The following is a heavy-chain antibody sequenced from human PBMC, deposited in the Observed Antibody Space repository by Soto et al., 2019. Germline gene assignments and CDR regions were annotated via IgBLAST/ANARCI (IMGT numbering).Heavy chain of an antibody. CDR3: ARPQVAGLFDY. CDR1: GGSFSGYY. J-gene: IGHJ4*02. Sequence: QVQLQQWGAGLLKPSETLSLTCAVYGGSFSGYYWSWIRQPPGKGLEWIGEINHSGSTNYNPSLKRRVTIAVDTSKKHFSLKLSSVTAADTAVYYCARPQVAGLFDYWGQGTLVTVSS. CDR2: INHSGST. D-gene: IGHD6-19*01. V-gene: IGHV4-34*01.